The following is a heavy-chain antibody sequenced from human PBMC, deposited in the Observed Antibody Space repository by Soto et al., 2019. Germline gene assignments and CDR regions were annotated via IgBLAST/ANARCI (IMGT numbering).Heavy chain of an antibody. V-gene: IGHV3-30*18. CDR3: AKGGVWSGYYGPACGMDV. J-gene: IGHJ6*02. CDR1: GFTFSSYG. Sequence: GSLRLSCAASGFTFSSYGMHWVRQAPGKGLEWVAVISYDGSNKYYADSVKGRFTISRDNSKNTLYLQMNSLRAEDTAVYYCAKGGVWSGYYGPACGMDVWGQGTTVTVSS. CDR2: ISYDGSNK. D-gene: IGHD3-3*01.